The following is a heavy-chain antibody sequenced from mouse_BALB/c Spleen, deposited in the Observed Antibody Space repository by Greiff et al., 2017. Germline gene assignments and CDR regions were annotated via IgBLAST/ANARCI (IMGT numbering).Heavy chain of an antibody. J-gene: IGHJ2*01. CDR2: IDTSDSYT. CDR1: GYTFTDYW. Sequence: VQLQQSGPELVKPGASVKMSCKASGYTFTDYWMHWVKQRPGQGLEWIGAIDTSDSYTSYNQKFKGKATLTVDESSSTAYMQLSSLTSEDSAVYYCARNYRYDGGGDYWGQGTTLTVSS. CDR3: ARNYRYDGGGDY. D-gene: IGHD2-14*01. V-gene: IGHV1-69*02.